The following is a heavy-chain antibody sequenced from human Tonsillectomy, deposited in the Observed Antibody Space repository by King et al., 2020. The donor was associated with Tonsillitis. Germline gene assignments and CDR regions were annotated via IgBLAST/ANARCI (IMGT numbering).Heavy chain of an antibody. J-gene: IGHJ4*02. CDR3: ARDDPFTSGTYFNAHFDY. V-gene: IGHV1-3*01. Sequence: QLVQSGAEVKKPGASVKVSCKASGYTFADYTIHWVRQAPGQRLEWMGWINAGNGNTKFSQKFQGRVTITRDTYACTAYMELSSLRSADTAVYYCARDDPFTSGTYFNAHFDYWGQGTLVTVSS. CDR2: INAGNGNT. CDR1: GYTFADYT. D-gene: IGHD3-10*01.